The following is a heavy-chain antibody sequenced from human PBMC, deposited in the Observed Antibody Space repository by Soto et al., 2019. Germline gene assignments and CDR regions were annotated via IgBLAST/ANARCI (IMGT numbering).Heavy chain of an antibody. CDR3: VREDGKVGTNSAFDY. CDR1: GFTFSTYT. CDR2: INGRGNYI. V-gene: IGHV3-21*01. Sequence: GGSLSLSCASSGFTFSTYTMNWVRQAPGKGLEWVSSINGRGNYIYYAESVKGRFTISRDNAKNSLYLQMDRLRAEDTALYYCVREDGKVGTNSAFDYWGLGALVTVSS. J-gene: IGHJ4*02. D-gene: IGHD1-26*01.